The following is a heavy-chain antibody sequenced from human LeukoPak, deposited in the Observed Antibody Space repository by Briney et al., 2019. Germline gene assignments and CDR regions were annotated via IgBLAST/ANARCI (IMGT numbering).Heavy chain of an antibody. D-gene: IGHD3-10*01. CDR1: GFTFRSYW. V-gene: IGHV3-74*01. CDR3: VRDDGYYYGSGTYYRH. J-gene: IGHJ4*02. CDR2: ISGDESRT. Sequence: GGSLRLSCAASGFTFRSYWMHWVRQAPGKGLAWVSHISGDESRTTYADSVQGRFTTSRDNAKNTLYLQMNSLRVEDTAVYYCVRDDGYYYGSGTYYRHWGQGTLVTVSS.